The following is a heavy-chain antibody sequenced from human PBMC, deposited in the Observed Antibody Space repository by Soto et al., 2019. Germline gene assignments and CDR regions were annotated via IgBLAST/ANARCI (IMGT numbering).Heavy chain of an antibody. D-gene: IGHD4-17*01. CDR2: IYPGDSDT. CDR1: GYSFTSYW. J-gene: IGHJ6*02. Sequence: PGESLKIFCKGSGYSFTSYWIGWVRQMPGKGLEWMGIIYPGDSDTRYSPSFQGQVTVSADKSISTAYLQWSSLKASDTAMYYCARRKATVTNYYYYYGMDVWGQGTTVTVSS. CDR3: ARRKATVTNYYYYYGMDV. V-gene: IGHV5-51*01.